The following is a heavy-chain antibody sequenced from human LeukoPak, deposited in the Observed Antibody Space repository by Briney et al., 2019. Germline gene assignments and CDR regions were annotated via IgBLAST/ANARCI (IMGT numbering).Heavy chain of an antibody. CDR3: AVRIAAAGTSWFDP. D-gene: IGHD6-13*01. CDR1: GFTFSSYA. J-gene: IGHJ5*02. Sequence: PGGSLRLSCAASGFTFSSYAMSWVRQTPGKGLEWIGEINHSGSTNYNPSLKSRVTISVDTSKNQFSLKLSSVTAADTAVYYCAVRIAAAGTSWFDPWGQGTLVTVSS. V-gene: IGHV4-34*08. CDR2: INHSGST.